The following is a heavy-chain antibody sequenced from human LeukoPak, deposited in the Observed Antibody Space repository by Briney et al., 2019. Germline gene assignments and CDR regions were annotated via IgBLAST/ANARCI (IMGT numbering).Heavy chain of an antibody. Sequence: GGSLRLSCAASGFTFSYYAMNWVRQAPGRGLEWVSTIGAGGHLTYYADSVKGRFTLSRDNSKDTVSLQMSSLRVEDTAVYYCAKHLVGSTRAFDYWGQGTLVTVSS. V-gene: IGHV3-23*01. CDR2: IGAGGHLT. J-gene: IGHJ4*02. D-gene: IGHD1-26*01. CDR3: AKHLVGSTRAFDY. CDR1: GFTFSYYA.